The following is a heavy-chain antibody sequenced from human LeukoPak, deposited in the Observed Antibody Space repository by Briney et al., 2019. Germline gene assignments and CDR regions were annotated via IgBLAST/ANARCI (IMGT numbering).Heavy chain of an antibody. CDR1: GGSFSGYY. Sequence: SETLSLTCAVYGGSFSGYYWSWIRQPPGKGLEWIGYIYYSGSTNYKPSLKSRVTISVDTSKNQFSLKLSSVTAADTAVYYCARRYGILTGYFHYYYYYYMDVWGKGTTVTISS. J-gene: IGHJ6*03. V-gene: IGHV4-59*12. D-gene: IGHD3-9*01. CDR2: IYYSGST. CDR3: ARRYGILTGYFHYYYYYYMDV.